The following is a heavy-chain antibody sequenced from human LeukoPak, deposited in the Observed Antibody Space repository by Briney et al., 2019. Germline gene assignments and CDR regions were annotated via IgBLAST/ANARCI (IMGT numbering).Heavy chain of an antibody. V-gene: IGHV4-39*07. Sequence: SETLSLTCTVSGGSISNSSYYWGWIRQPPGKGLEWIGSIYYSGSTYYNPSLKSRVTISVDTSKNQFSLKLTSVTAADTAMYYCARASIGTTEDYWGQGTLVTVSS. D-gene: IGHD1-1*01. CDR3: ARASIGTTEDY. CDR2: IYYSGST. CDR1: GGSISNSSYY. J-gene: IGHJ4*02.